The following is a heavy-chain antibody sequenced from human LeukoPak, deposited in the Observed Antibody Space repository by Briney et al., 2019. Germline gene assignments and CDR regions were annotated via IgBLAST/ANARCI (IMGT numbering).Heavy chain of an antibody. J-gene: IGHJ5*02. V-gene: IGHV1-69*05. Sequence: SVKVSCKASGGTFSSYAISWVRQAPGQGLEWMGGIIPIFGTANYAQKFQGRVTITTDESTSTAYMELSSLRSEDTAVYYCARDYGFWSGYYMGNWFDPWGQGTLVTVSS. D-gene: IGHD3-3*01. CDR3: ARDYGFWSGYYMGNWFDP. CDR1: GGTFSSYA. CDR2: IIPIFGTA.